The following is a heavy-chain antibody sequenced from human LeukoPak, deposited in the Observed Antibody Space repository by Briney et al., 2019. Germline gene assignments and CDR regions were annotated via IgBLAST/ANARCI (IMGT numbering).Heavy chain of an antibody. CDR2: ISSSGSNI. CDR1: GFTFSDND. J-gene: IGHJ4*02. CDR3: AREGSSWFIFDY. D-gene: IGHD6-13*01. V-gene: IGHV3-11*01. Sequence: GGSLRLSCAASGFTFSDNDMSWIRQAPGKGLEWVSYISSSGSNIYYVDSVKGRFTISRDNTKNSLYLQMNSLRAEDTAVYYCAREGSSWFIFDYWGQGTLVTVSS.